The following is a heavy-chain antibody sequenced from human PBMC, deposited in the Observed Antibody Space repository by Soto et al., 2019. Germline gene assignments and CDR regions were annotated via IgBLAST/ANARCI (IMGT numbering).Heavy chain of an antibody. CDR3: AKALTTVTPTDFDF. V-gene: IGHV3-23*01. J-gene: IGHJ4*02. CDR1: GFTFSSYA. CDR2: ISGSGATT. Sequence: PGGSLRLSCAASGFTFSSYAMSWVRQAPGRGLEWVSTISGSGATTYYADAVKGRFTISRDSSKNTLFLQMNSLRAEDTAVYYCAKALTTVTPTDFDFLGQGTLVTVSS. D-gene: IGHD4-17*01.